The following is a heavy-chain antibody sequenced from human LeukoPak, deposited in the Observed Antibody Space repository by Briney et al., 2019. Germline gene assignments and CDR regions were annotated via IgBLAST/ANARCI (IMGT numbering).Heavy chain of an antibody. CDR2: INPNSGGT. CDR3: ARGWSGSYYSHYYYYMDV. V-gene: IGHV1-2*02. Sequence: ASVKVSRKASGYTFTGYYMHWVRQAPGQGLEWMGWINPNSGGTNYAQKFQCRVTMTRDTSISTAYMELSRLRSDDTAVYYCARGWSGSYYSHYYYYMDVWGKGTTVTVSS. CDR1: GYTFTGYY. J-gene: IGHJ6*03. D-gene: IGHD1-26*01.